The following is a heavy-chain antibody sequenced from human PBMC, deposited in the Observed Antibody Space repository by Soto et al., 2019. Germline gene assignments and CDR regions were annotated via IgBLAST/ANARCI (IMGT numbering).Heavy chain of an antibody. CDR1: GFNFDNYG. J-gene: IGHJ5*02. CDR2: ITYDGSNK. Sequence: HPGGSLRLSCEASGFNFDNYGMHWFRQAPGKGLEWVAVITYDGSNKYYADSVKSRFTISRDNSKNTLSLHLNTLKPEDTAVYHCAKDRVGGTFYTPLGSWGQGTLVTVSS. CDR3: AKDRVGGTFYTPLGS. V-gene: IGHV3-30*18. D-gene: IGHD1-7*01.